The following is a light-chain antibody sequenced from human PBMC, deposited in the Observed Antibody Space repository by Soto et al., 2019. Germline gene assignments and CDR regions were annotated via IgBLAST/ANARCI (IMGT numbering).Light chain of an antibody. CDR1: QSISSSY. CDR3: QQYGSSSWT. V-gene: IGKV3-20*01. Sequence: EIVLTQSPGTLSLSPGERATLSCRASQSISSSYLAWYQQKPGQAPRLLIYGASTRATGIPARFSGSGSGTDFTLTSSRLEPEDFAVYYCQQYGSSSWTFGQGTKVDIK. J-gene: IGKJ1*01. CDR2: GAS.